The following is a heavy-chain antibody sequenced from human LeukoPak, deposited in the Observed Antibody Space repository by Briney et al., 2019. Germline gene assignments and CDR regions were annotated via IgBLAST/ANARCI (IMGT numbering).Heavy chain of an antibody. CDR1: GGSFSGYY. CDR3: ASRGENYYDSSGPIDY. Sequence: SETLSLTCAVYGGSFSGYYWSWIRQPPGKGLEWIGEINHSGSTDYNPSLKSRVTISVDTSKNQFSLKLSSVTAADTAVYYCASRGENYYDSSGPIDYWGQGTLVTGSS. J-gene: IGHJ4*02. D-gene: IGHD3-22*01. CDR2: INHSGST. V-gene: IGHV4-34*01.